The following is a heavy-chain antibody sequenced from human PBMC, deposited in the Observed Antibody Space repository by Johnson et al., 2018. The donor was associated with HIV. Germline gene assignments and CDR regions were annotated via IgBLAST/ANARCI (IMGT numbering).Heavy chain of an antibody. V-gene: IGHV3-9*01. CDR3: AKEDGNLNAFDI. CDR2: ISWNSGSI. Sequence: VQLVESGGVVVQPGGSLRLSCAVSGFTFDDYAMHWVRQAPGKGLEWVSGISWNSGSIGYADSVKGRFTISRDNAKNSLYLQMNSLRADDTALYYCAKEDGNLNAFDIWGQGTMVTVSS. CDR1: GFTFDDYA. J-gene: IGHJ3*02. D-gene: IGHD5-24*01.